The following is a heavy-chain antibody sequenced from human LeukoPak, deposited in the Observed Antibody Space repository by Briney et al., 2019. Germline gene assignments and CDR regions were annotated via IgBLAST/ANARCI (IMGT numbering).Heavy chain of an antibody. Sequence: PGGSLRLSCAASGFTFDDYGMSWVRQAPGKGLEWVSGINWNGGSTGYADSVKGRFTISRDNAKKSLYLQMNSLRAEDTAVYYCARHLSGITGYTYGRGIDYWGQGTLLPVSS. J-gene: IGHJ4*02. CDR1: GFTFDDYG. CDR2: INWNGGST. CDR3: ARHLSGITGYTYGRGIDY. D-gene: IGHD5-18*01. V-gene: IGHV3-20*04.